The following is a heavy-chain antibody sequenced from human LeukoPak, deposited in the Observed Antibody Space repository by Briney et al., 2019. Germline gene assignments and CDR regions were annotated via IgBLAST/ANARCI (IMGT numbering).Heavy chain of an antibody. CDR2: ISWNSGSI. CDR3: AKSSGSSTNQNYFDY. CDR1: GFTFDDYA. D-gene: IGHD2-2*01. V-gene: IGHV3-9*01. J-gene: IGHJ4*02. Sequence: PGGSLRLSCAASGFTFDDYAMHWVRQAPGKGLEWVSGISWNSGSIGYADSVKGRFTISRDNAKNSLYLQMNSLRAEDTALYYCAKSSGSSTNQNYFDYWGQGTLVTVSS.